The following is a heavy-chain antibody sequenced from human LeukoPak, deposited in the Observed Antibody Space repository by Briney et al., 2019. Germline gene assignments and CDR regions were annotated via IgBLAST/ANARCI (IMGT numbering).Heavy chain of an antibody. D-gene: IGHD2-2*02. CDR1: AGSISSGNW. Sequence: PSETLSLTCAVSAGSISSGNWWSWVRQSPGKALEWIGETNHNGTPNYSPSLKSRVTISADTFKNHFSLKLTSVTAADTAVYYCATAPILRGEGGEHYKYGMDVWGQGTTVIV. CDR2: TNHNGTP. J-gene: IGHJ6*02. CDR3: ATAPILRGEGGEHYKYGMDV. V-gene: IGHV4-4*02.